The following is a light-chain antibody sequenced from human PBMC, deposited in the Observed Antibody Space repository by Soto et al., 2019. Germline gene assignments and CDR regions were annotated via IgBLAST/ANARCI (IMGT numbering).Light chain of an antibody. J-gene: IGLJ1*01. CDR3: NSYTISTTYV. CDR2: GVT. Sequence: QSALTQPASVSGSPGQSITISCTGSSSDVGHSNHVSWYQQHPGKAPKLIIYGVTNRPSGISNSFSGSKSGSTASLTISGLQPEDEADYYCNSYTISTTYVFGTGTKVTVL. V-gene: IGLV2-14*03. CDR1: SSDVGHSNH.